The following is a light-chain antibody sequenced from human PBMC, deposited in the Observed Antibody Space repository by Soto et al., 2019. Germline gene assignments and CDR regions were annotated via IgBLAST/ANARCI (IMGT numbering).Light chain of an antibody. J-gene: IGLJ1*01. CDR1: ISDVGGYNY. V-gene: IGLV2-14*03. Sequence: QSALTQPASVSGSPGQSITISCTGTISDVGGYNYVSWYQQHPGKPPKLMISHVSNRPSGVSYRFSGSKSGNTASLTISGLQAEDEADYYCASYTSSSTYVFGTGTKVTVL. CDR3: ASYTSSSTYV. CDR2: HVS.